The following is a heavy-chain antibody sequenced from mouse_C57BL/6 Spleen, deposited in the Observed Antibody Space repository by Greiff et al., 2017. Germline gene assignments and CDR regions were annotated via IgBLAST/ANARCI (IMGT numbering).Heavy chain of an antibody. CDR2: INYDGSST. Sequence: DVKLVESEGGLVQPGSSMKLSCTASGFTFSDYYMAWVRQVPEKGLEWVANINYDGSSTYYLDSLKSRFIISRDNATNILYLQMSSLKSEDTATYYCARAAYGSSSVFDVWGTGTTVTVSS. J-gene: IGHJ1*03. V-gene: IGHV5-16*01. CDR3: ARAAYGSSSVFDV. CDR1: GFTFSDYY. D-gene: IGHD1-1*01.